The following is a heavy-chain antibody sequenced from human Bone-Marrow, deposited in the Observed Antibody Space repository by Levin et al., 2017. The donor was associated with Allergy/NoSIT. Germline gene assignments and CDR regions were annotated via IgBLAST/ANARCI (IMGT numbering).Heavy chain of an antibody. CDR2: IYHSGST. V-gene: IGHV4-30-2*01. D-gene: IGHD3-22*01. Sequence: SQTLSLTCAVSGGSISSGGYSWSWIRQPPGKGLEWIGYIYHSGSTYYNPSLKSRVTISVDRSKNQFSLKLSSVTAADTAVYYCARGGYDSSGYYPHAFDIWGQGTMVTVSS. J-gene: IGHJ3*02. CDR1: GGSISSGGYS. CDR3: ARGGYDSSGYYPHAFDI.